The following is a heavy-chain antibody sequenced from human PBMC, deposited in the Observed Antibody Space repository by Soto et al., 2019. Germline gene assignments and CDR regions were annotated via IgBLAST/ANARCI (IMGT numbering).Heavy chain of an antibody. V-gene: IGHV4-39*01. CDR2: VYYSGSM. CDR1: GGSIDSSNYY. D-gene: IGHD5-12*01. Sequence: PSETLSLTCSVSGGSIDSSNYYWAWTRQPPGTGLEWIASVYYSGSMYYNPSLKSRVTISVDTSKNQFSLKLNSVSAADTAVYYCARSSGYDSYYFDYWGQGTLVTVSS. J-gene: IGHJ4*02. CDR3: ARSSGYDSYYFDY.